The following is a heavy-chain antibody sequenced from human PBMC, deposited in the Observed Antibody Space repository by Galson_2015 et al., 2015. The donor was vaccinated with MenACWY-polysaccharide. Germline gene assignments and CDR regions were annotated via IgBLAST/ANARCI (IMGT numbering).Heavy chain of an antibody. CDR3: AIELSISTPSPPH. CDR2: NYWDDDK. V-gene: IGHV2-5*02. Sequence: PALVKPTQTLTLTCTFSGFSLSADAVGVGWYRQPPGKALEWLALNYWDDDKRYSPSLKSRLTITKDTSKNQVVLIMTNMDPVDTATYSGAIELSISTPSPPHWGQGTLVTVSS. J-gene: IGHJ4*02. D-gene: IGHD6-6*01. CDR1: GFSLSADAVG.